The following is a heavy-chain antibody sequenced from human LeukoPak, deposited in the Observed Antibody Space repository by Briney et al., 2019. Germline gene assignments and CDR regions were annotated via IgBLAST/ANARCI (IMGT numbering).Heavy chain of an antibody. CDR3: ARHRGGGSIYYFDY. CDR2: IDPSDSYT. J-gene: IGHJ4*02. Sequence: GESLKISCKGSGYSFSSYWISWLRQMPGKGLEWMGRIDPSDSYTNYSPSFQGHVTISAAKSITTAYLQWSSLKASENAMCCCARHRGGGSIYYFDYWGQGTLVTVSS. V-gene: IGHV5-10-1*01. D-gene: IGHD2-2*01. CDR1: GYSFSSYW.